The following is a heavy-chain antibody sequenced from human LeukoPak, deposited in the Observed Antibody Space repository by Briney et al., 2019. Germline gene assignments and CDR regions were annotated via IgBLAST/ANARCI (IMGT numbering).Heavy chain of an antibody. J-gene: IGHJ4*02. D-gene: IGHD2/OR15-2a*01. Sequence: PGGSLRLSCAASGFTFSSYWMHCVRQAPGKGLEWVSRISSDGSSTDYADSVKGRFTISRDNAKNALYLQIHSLRAEDTAMYYCAHLQYCSGTTCPYSDYWGQGTLVTVSS. V-gene: IGHV3-74*01. CDR3: AHLQYCSGTTCPYSDY. CDR2: ISSDGSST. CDR1: GFTFSSYW.